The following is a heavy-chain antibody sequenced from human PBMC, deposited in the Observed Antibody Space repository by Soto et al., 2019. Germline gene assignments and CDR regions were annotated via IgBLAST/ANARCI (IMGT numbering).Heavy chain of an antibody. Sequence: QLQLQESGPGLVKPSETLSLTCTVSGGSISSSSYYWGWIRQPPGKGLEWIATIYYSGSTYYNPSLKSRVTIYVDTPKTHFSLKLSSVTAADTAVYYCARPLYYYGSGSYPWFDPWGQGTLVTVSS. CDR1: GGSISSSSYY. V-gene: IGHV4-39*02. J-gene: IGHJ5*02. CDR3: ARPLYYYGSGSYPWFDP. CDR2: IYYSGST. D-gene: IGHD3-10*01.